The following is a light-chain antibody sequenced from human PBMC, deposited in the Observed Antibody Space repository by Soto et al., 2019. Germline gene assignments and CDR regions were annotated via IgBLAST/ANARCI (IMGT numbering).Light chain of an antibody. CDR3: LLPYSDAWV. Sequence: QAVVTQETSMSVSPGGTVTLTCGSSTGTVTSGHYPYWFQQKPGQAPRTLIYDTTNKQSWTPARFSGSLLGGKAALTLSGARPEDEADYYCLLPYSDAWVFGGGTKLTVL. J-gene: IGLJ3*02. CDR1: TGTVTSGHY. V-gene: IGLV7-46*01. CDR2: DTT.